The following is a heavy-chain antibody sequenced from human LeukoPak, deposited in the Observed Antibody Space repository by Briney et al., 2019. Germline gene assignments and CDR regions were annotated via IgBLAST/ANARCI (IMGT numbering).Heavy chain of an antibody. J-gene: IGHJ4*02. Sequence: SQTLSLTCAISGDTVSNKRSAWNWIRQSPSRGLEWLGRTYYRSKWYNDYAVSVKSRITINPDTSKNQFSLQLNSVSPEDTAVYYCARGSGIAAADFDYWGQGTLVTVSS. D-gene: IGHD6-13*01. CDR2: TYYRSKWYN. V-gene: IGHV6-1*01. CDR3: ARGSGIAAADFDY. CDR1: GDTVSNKRSA.